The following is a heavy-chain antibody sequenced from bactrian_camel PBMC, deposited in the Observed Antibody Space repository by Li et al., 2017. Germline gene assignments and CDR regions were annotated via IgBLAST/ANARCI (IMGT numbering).Heavy chain of an antibody. J-gene: IGHJ4*01. CDR2: IESDGST. D-gene: IGHD7*01. V-gene: IGHV3S9*01. CDR1: GSAYGGDYDFRRSC. Sequence: HVQLVESGGDSVQAGGSLRLSCVTSGSAYGGDYDFRRSCMGWARQQGPGAEREWVAGIESDGSTSYADSVKGRFTVSQDSAKNILYLQMHSLKPEDTGMYYCAAAPSYGPSYEGNCWRAEYHVWARGPRSPSP.